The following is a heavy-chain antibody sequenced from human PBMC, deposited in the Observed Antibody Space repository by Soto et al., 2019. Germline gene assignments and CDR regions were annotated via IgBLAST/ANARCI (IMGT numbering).Heavy chain of an antibody. CDR1: GGSISSSSYY. CDR3: VSAARPSLADY. J-gene: IGHJ4*02. D-gene: IGHD6-6*01. CDR2: IYYSGST. V-gene: IGHV4-39*01. Sequence: QLQLQESGPGLVKPSATLSLTCTVSGGSISSSSYYWGWIRQPPGKGLEWIGSIYYSGSTYYNPSLKSRVTISVDTSKNQFSLKLSSVTAADTAVYYCVSAARPSLADYWGQGTLVTVSS.